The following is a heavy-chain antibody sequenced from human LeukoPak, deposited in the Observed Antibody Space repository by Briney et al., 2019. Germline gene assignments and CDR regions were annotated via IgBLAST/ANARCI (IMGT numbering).Heavy chain of an antibody. CDR1: GGSFSGYY. D-gene: IGHD3-22*01. V-gene: IGHV4-59*01. Sequence: PSETLSLTCAVYGGSFSGYYWSWIRQPPGKGLEWIGYIYYSGSTNHNPSLKSRVTISVDTSKNQFSLKLSSVTAADTAVYYCARAGRPYYYDSSGYYSVFDYWGQGTLVTVSS. CDR3: ARAGRPYYYDSSGYYSVFDY. CDR2: IYYSGST. J-gene: IGHJ4*02.